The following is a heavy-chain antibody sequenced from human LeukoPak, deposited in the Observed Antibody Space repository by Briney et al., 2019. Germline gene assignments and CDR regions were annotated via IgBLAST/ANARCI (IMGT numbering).Heavy chain of an antibody. J-gene: IGHJ3*01. CDR1: GDSVSRNCAA. Sequence: SQTLSLTCAISGDSVSRNCAAWNWIKQSPSRDLEWLGRTYYRSKWYNDYAVSVKSRITINRDTSKNQFSLQLNSVTPEDTAVYSCVRSVTASTTGAVGGQGSMVTVSA. D-gene: IGHD2-21*02. CDR3: VRSVTASTTGAV. V-gene: IGHV6-1*01. CDR2: TYYRSKWYN.